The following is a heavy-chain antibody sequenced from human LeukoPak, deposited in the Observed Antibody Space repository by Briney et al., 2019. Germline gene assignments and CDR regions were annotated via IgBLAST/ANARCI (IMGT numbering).Heavy chain of an antibody. V-gene: IGHV3-20*04. CDR3: ARISGSSMRFDY. D-gene: IGHD1-26*01. CDR2: INWNGGST. CDR1: GFTFDDYG. J-gene: IGHJ4*02. Sequence: PGGSLRLSCAASGFTFDDYGMSWVRQAPGKGLEWVSGINWNGGSTGYADSVEGRFTISRDNAKNSLYLQMNSLRAEDTALYYCARISGSSMRFDYWGQGTLVTVSS.